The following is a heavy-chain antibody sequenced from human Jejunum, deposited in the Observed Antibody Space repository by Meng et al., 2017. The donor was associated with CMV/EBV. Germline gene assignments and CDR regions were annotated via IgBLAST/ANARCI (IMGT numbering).Heavy chain of an antibody. J-gene: IGHJ4*02. V-gene: IGHV4-61*02. CDR2: FYSSGII. CDR1: GGSMPSAGYS. D-gene: IGHD2-15*01. CDR3: AGGPDHSKVGF. Sequence: LPCTVSGGSMPSAGYSWSWIRQPAGRGLGWIGRFYSSGIINCNPSLLSRVTISVDAPNNKFSLRLHSVTAADTAVYYCAGGPDHSKVGFWGQGTLVTVSS.